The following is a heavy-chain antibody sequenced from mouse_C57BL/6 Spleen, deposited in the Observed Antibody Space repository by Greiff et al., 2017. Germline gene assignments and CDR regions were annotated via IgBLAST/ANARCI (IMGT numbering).Heavy chain of an antibody. CDR1: GYTFTSYW. CDR2: IDPSDSYT. CDR3: ARAGSSGSDFDD. J-gene: IGHJ2*01. D-gene: IGHD3-2*02. V-gene: IGHV1-59*01. Sequence: QVQLQQPGAELVRPGTSVKLSCKASGYTFTSYWMHWVKQRPGQGLEWIGVIDPSDSYTNYNQKFKGKATLTGDTSSSPAYMQLSSLTSEDSAVYYGARAGSSGSDFDDWGQGTTLTVAS.